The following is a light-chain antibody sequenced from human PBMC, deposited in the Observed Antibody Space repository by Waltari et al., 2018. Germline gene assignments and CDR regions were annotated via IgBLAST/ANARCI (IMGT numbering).Light chain of an antibody. Sequence: EIVLTQSPATLSLSPGERATLSCRASQSVGSYLAWYQQRPGQAPRLLIYDASNRATGIPARFSGSGSGTDFTLTTSSLEPEDFAVYYCQQRSIWPPLTFGGGTKVEIK. CDR2: DAS. V-gene: IGKV3-11*01. CDR1: QSVGSY. J-gene: IGKJ4*01. CDR3: QQRSIWPPLT.